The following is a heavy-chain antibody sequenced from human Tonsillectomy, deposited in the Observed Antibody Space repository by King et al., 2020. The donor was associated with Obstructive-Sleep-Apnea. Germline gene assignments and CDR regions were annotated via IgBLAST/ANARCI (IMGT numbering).Heavy chain of an antibody. CDR3: ARDAKGPGVFDY. D-gene: IGHD1-14*01. CDR2: ISSSSTI. Sequence: VQLVESGGGLVKPGGSLRLSCAASGFTFSSYSMNWVRQAPGKGLEWVSYISSSSTIYYADSVKGRFTISRDNAKNSLYLQMNSLRAEDTAVYYCARDAKGPGVFDYWGQGTLVTVSS. CDR1: GFTFSSYS. V-gene: IGHV3-48*04. J-gene: IGHJ4*02.